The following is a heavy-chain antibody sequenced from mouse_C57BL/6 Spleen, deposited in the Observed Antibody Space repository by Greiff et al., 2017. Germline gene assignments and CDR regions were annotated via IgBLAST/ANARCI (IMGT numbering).Heavy chain of an antibody. Sequence: VQLQQSGPGLVAPSQCLSITCTVSGFSLTSYGVDWVRQPPGKGLEWLGVIWGGGSTNYNSALMCSLSISKDNSKSQVCLNMNSLQTDDTAMYYCAKRAYSNHWYFDVWGTGTTVTVSS. J-gene: IGHJ1*03. CDR3: AKRAYSNHWYFDV. V-gene: IGHV2-9*01. CDR1: GFSLTSYG. D-gene: IGHD2-5*01. CDR2: IWGGGST.